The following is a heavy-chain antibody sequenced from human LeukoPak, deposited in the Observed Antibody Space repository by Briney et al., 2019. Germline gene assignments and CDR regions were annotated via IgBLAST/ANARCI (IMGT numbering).Heavy chain of an antibody. V-gene: IGHV1-46*01. J-gene: IGHJ4*02. CDR1: GYTFITYY. Sequence: GASGNVSCTASGYTFITYYTHWVRQAPGQGLEWMGVLNHSSGSTIYAQKFQGRVTMTRDTSTSTVYMELSSLRSEDTAVYYCARDLGGSYNDDWGQGTLVTVSS. CDR3: ARDLGGSYNDD. CDR2: LNHSSGST. D-gene: IGHD1-26*01.